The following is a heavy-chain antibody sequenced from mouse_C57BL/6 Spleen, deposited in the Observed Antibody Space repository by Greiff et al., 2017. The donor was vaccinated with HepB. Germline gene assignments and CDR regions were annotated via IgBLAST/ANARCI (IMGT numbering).Heavy chain of an antibody. CDR1: GFTFSDYG. J-gene: IGHJ2*01. CDR3: ARGRQLLRYFDY. D-gene: IGHD1-1*01. V-gene: IGHV5-17*01. Sequence: EVQLVESGGGLVKPGGSLKLSCAATGFTFSDYGMHWVRQAPEKVLEWVAYISSGSSTIYYADTVKGRFTISRDNAKNTLFLQMTSLSSEDTAMYYCARGRQLLRYFDYWGHDTTLTVSS. CDR2: ISSGSSTI.